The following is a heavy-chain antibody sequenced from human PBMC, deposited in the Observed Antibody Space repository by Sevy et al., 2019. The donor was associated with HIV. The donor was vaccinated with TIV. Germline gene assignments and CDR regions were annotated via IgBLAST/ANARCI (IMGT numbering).Heavy chain of an antibody. CDR3: ARDEHGITTIVVAHSLAY. Sequence: GGSLRLSCAASGFTFSSYAMHWVRQAPGKGLEWVAVISYDGSNKYYADSVKGRFTISRDHSKNTLYLQMNSLRAEDTALYDCARDEHGITTIVVAHSLAYWGQGTLVTVSS. D-gene: IGHD3-22*01. CDR1: GFTFSSYA. V-gene: IGHV3-30-3*01. J-gene: IGHJ4*02. CDR2: ISYDGSNK.